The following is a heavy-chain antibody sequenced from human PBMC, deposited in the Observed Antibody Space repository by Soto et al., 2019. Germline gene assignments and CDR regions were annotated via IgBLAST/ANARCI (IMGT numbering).Heavy chain of an antibody. CDR3: ARQRSSGWYVDY. V-gene: IGHV1-8*01. D-gene: IGHD6-19*01. CDR1: GYSFTSYD. J-gene: IGHJ4*02. CDR2: MNPNSGNT. Sequence: QVQLVQSGAEVKKPGASVKVSCKASGYSFTSYDINWVRQATGQGLEWMGWMNPNSGNTGYAQKFQGRVTMARNTSISTAYMELSSLRSEDTAVYYCARQRSSGWYVDYWGQGTLVTVSS.